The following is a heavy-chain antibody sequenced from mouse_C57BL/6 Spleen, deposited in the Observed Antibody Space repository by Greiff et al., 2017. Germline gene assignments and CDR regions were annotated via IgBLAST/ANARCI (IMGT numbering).Heavy chain of an antibody. Sequence: QVQLNESGPGLVQPSQSLSITCTVSGFSLTSYGVHWVRQSPGKGLEWLGVIWSGGSTDYNAAFISILSISNDHSKSQVFFKMNSRQADDTAIDYCARGGTGTVYWYFDVWGTGTTVTVSS. CDR2: IWSGGST. J-gene: IGHJ1*03. CDR3: ARGGTGTVYWYFDV. D-gene: IGHD4-1*01. V-gene: IGHV2-2*01. CDR1: GFSLTSYG.